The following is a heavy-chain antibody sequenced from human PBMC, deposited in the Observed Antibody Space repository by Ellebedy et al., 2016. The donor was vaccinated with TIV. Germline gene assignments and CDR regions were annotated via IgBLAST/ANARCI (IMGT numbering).Heavy chain of an antibody. D-gene: IGHD2-21*02. Sequence: ASVKVSXKASGYTFTSYDINWVRQATGQGLEWMGWMNPNSGNTGYAQKFQGRVTMTRNTSISTAYMELSSLRSEDTAVYYCASARGYCDGDCYHNDAFDIWGQGTMVTVSS. V-gene: IGHV1-8*01. CDR3: ASARGYCDGDCYHNDAFDI. CDR1: GYTFTSYD. CDR2: MNPNSGNT. J-gene: IGHJ3*02.